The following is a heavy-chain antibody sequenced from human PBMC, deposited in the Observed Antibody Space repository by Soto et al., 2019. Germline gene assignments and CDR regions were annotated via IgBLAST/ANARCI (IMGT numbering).Heavy chain of an antibody. D-gene: IGHD6-19*01. CDR3: AKIARPSTTSGALDS. CDR1: GFSFSGYT. J-gene: IGHJ4*02. V-gene: IGHV3-23*01. Sequence: EVQLLESGGGLVQPVGSLRVSCVAAGFSFSGYTMTCVRQHPGKGLEWVASSSGTGLSTYYADSVKGRFTVSRDNSKKTVNLQMNTRRTEDTAIYFCAKIARPSTTSGALDSWGQGTLVTVSS. CDR2: SSGTGLST.